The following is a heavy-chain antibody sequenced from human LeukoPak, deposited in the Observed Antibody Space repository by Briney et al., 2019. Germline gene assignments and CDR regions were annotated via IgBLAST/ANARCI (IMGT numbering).Heavy chain of an antibody. Sequence: PGGSLRLSCAASGFTFSNFWMSWVRQAPGKGLEWVANIKNDGTEKNSVDSVKGRFTISRDNAKNSLYLQMDSLRAEDTAVYYCARSCSVDVWGQGTMVTVSS. CDR1: GFTFSNFW. V-gene: IGHV3-7*01. CDR2: IKNDGTEK. J-gene: IGHJ3*01. CDR3: ARSCSVDV. D-gene: IGHD2-15*01.